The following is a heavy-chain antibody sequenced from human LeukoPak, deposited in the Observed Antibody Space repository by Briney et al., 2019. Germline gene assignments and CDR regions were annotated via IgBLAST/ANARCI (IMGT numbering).Heavy chain of an antibody. CDR1: GFTFSSYA. Sequence: GGSLRLSCAASGFTFSSYAMHWVRQAPGKGLEYVSAISSNGGSTYYANPVKGRFTISRDNSKNTLYLQMGSLRAEDMAVYYCARDGRSAYYYDSSGYYGMFDYWGQGTLVTVSS. D-gene: IGHD3-22*01. J-gene: IGHJ4*02. CDR2: ISSNGGST. V-gene: IGHV3-64*01. CDR3: ARDGRSAYYYDSSGYYGMFDY.